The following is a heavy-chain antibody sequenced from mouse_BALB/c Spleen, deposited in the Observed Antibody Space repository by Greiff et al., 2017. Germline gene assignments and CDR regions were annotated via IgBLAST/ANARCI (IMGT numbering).Heavy chain of an antibody. D-gene: IGHD2-14*01. V-gene: IGHV3-8*02. CDR3: ARYSYRYDGFAY. CDR2: ISYSGST. J-gene: IGHJ3*01. Sequence: EVQRVESGPSLVKPSQTLSLTCSVTGDSITSGYWNWIRKFPGNKLEYMGYISYSGSTYYNPSLKSRISITRDTSKNQYYLQLNSVTTEDTATYYCARYSYRYDGFAYWGQGTLVTVSA. CDR1: GDSITSGY.